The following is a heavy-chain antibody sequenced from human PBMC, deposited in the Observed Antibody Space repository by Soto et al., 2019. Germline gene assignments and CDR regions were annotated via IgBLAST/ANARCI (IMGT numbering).Heavy chain of an antibody. CDR3: ARDPPLHCSQGVCPGTLFNYYGMDV. Sequence: GGSLRLSCAASGFTFSSYAMHWVRQAPGKGLEWVAAISYDGSNKYYADSVKGRFTISRDNSKTTLYLQMSSLRAEGTAVYYCARDPPLHCSQGVCPGTLFNYYGMDVWGRGTTVTVSS. V-gene: IGHV3-30-3*01. D-gene: IGHD2-8*01. CDR2: ISYDGSNK. J-gene: IGHJ6*02. CDR1: GFTFSSYA.